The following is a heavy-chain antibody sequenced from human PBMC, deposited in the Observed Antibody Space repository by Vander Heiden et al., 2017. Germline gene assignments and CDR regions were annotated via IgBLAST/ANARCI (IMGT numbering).Heavy chain of an antibody. CDR3: ATSGGHSGSYYLDY. CDR1: GTAPPELS. Sequence: QLQRYRPGARGSRLGAQVTASGRVPGTAPPELSMHWVRQAPGKGLEWMGGFDPEDGETIYAQKFQGRVTMTEDTSTDTAYMELSSLRSEDTAVYYCATSGGHSGSYYLDYWGQGTLVTVSS. V-gene: IGHV1-24*01. CDR2: FDPEDGET. J-gene: IGHJ4*02. D-gene: IGHD1-26*01.